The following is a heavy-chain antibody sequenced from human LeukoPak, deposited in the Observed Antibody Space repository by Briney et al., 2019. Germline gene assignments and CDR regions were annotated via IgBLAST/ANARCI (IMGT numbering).Heavy chain of an antibody. J-gene: IGHJ5*02. CDR2: ISAYNGNT. D-gene: IGHD2-15*01. Sequence: ASVKVSCKASGYTFNSYGISWVRQAPGQGLEWMGWISAYNGNTNYAQNLQGRVTMTTDTSTSTAYMELRSLRSDDTAVYYCARVIYCSGGSCYWRDWFDPWGQGTLDTVSS. CDR3: ARVIYCSGGSCYWRDWFDP. CDR1: GYTFNSYG. V-gene: IGHV1-18*01.